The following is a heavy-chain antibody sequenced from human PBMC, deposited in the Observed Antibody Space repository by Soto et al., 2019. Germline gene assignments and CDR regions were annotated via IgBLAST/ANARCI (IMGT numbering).Heavy chain of an antibody. V-gene: IGHV1-8*01. J-gene: IGHJ5*02. CDR3: TRAARGTHYWLDP. CDR2: MNPRSGNT. D-gene: IGHD3-10*01. CDR1: GYTFSSHD. Sequence: QVQLVQSGAEVKKPGASVKVSCKASGYTFSSHDINWVRQAPGQGLEWMGWMNPRSGNTGYAQRFQGRLTMTRNSSMITAYMELRSLRSDDTALYYCTRAARGTHYWLDPWGQGTLVTVSS.